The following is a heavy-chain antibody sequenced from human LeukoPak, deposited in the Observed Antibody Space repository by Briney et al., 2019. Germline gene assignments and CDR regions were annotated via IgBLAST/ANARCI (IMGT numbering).Heavy chain of an antibody. V-gene: IGHV4-59*01. J-gene: IGHJ3*02. Sequence: SETLSLTCAVYGGSFSGYYWSWIRQPPGKGLEWIGYIYYSGSTNYNPSLKSRVTISVDTSKNQFSLKLSSVTAADTAVYYCARDLAVAGTSRGAFDIWGQGTMVTVSS. CDR1: GGSFSGYY. CDR2: IYYSGST. CDR3: ARDLAVAGTSRGAFDI. D-gene: IGHD6-19*01.